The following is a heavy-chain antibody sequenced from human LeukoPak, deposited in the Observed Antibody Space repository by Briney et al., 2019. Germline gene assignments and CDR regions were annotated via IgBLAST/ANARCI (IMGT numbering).Heavy chain of an antibody. J-gene: IGHJ6*04. CDR2: ISAYNGNT. Sequence: GASGTVSFKASGYTFTIYGISWVRQAQGQGLEWMGCISAYNGNTNYAHKVQGRVTMTTDTSTSTAYMELRSLRSDDTAVYYCAREVRGVGLLWFGDSYYYGMDVWGKGTTVTVSS. CDR1: GYTFTIYG. D-gene: IGHD3-10*01. V-gene: IGHV1-18*04. CDR3: AREVRGVGLLWFGDSYYYGMDV.